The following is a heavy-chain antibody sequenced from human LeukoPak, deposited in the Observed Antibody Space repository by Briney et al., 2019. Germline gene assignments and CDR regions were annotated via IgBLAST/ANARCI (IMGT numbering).Heavy chain of an antibody. CDR2: ISWDGGST. CDR3: AKDPSFDY. CDR1: GFSFDDYT. J-gene: IGHJ4*02. Sequence: GGSLRLSCAPSGFSFDDYTMHWVRQAPGDGMEWVSLISWDGGSTYYADSAKRRFTISRNNSKNLLYLQTNSLRTEDTALYYGAKDPSFDYWGQGTLVTVSS. V-gene: IGHV3-43*01.